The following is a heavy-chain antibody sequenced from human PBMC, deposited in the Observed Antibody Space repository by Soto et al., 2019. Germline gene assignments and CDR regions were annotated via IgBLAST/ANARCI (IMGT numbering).Heavy chain of an antibody. D-gene: IGHD2-15*01. Sequence: EVHLVESGGGLVQPGGSLRLSCAASGFTVSSKYMSWVRQAPGKGLEWVSLIQSGGPTYYAASVKGRFTISRDTSENTLHLQMDSLRAEDTAVYYCARDDVLCDGGRCYGVPVDVWGKGTTVTVSS. CDR1: GFTVSSKY. J-gene: IGHJ6*04. CDR3: ARDDVLCDGGRCYGVPVDV. V-gene: IGHV3-66*01. CDR2: IQSGGPT.